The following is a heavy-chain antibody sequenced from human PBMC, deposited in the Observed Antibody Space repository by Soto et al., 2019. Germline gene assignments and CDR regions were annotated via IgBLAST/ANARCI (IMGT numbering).Heavy chain of an antibody. V-gene: IGHV3-48*02. CDR2: ISSSSSTI. J-gene: IGHJ6*02. CDR1: GFTFSSYS. CDR3: ARGGGPGYSYGYLTRGLDYYYGMDV. Sequence: GGSLRLSCAASGFTFSSYSMNWVRQAPGKGLEWVSYISSSSSTIYYADSVKGRFTISRDNAKNSLYLQMNSLRDEDTAVYYCARGGGPGYSYGYLTRGLDYYYGMDVWGQGTTVTVSS. D-gene: IGHD5-18*01.